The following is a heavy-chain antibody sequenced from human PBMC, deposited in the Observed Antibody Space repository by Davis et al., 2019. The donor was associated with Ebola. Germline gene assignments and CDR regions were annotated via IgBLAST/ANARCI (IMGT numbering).Heavy chain of an antibody. CDR3: ARDDYAHQYAFDI. CDR2: IIPIFGTA. CDR1: GGTFSSYA. D-gene: IGHD4-17*01. Sequence: SVKVSCKASGGTFSSYAISWVRQAPGQGLEWMGGIIPIFGTANYAQKFQGRVTITADESTSTAYMELSSLRSEDTAVYYCARDDYAHQYAFDIWGQGTMVTVSS. J-gene: IGHJ3*02. V-gene: IGHV1-69*13.